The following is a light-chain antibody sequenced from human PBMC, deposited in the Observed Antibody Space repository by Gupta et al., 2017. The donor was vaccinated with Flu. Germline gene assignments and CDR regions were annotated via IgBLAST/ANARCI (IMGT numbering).Light chain of an antibody. J-gene: IGLJ2*01. CDR1: SGHNTYA. Sequence: QLVLTQSPSASASLGASVKLTCTLSSGHNTYAIAWHQQQPEKGPRYLMKLKSDGSHTKGDGITDRFSGSSSGAERYLTISSLQSDDEADYYCQTWGTGIVVFGGGTKLTVL. V-gene: IGLV4-69*01. CDR2: LKSDGSH. CDR3: QTWGTGIVV.